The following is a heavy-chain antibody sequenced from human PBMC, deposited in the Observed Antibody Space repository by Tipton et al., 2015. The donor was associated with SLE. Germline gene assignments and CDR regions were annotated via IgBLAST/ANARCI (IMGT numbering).Heavy chain of an antibody. D-gene: IGHD5-12*01. Sequence: TLSLTCTVSGGSISSSSHHWGWIRQPPGKGLEWIGSIFHYSGSTYYNPSLKSRVSISVDTSKNHFSLKLSSVTAADTAVYYCARDTTRWSSGYGGYWGQGTLVTVSS. CDR2: IFHYSGST. J-gene: IGHJ4*02. CDR1: GGSISSSSHH. V-gene: IGHV4-39*07. CDR3: ARDTTRWSSGYGGY.